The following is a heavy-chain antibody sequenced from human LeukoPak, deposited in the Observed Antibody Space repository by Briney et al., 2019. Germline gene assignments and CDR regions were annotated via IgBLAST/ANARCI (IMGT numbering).Heavy chain of an antibody. CDR1: GGSISSGGYY. J-gene: IGHJ4*01. CDR3: ARSDIWGSYRFLDY. V-gene: IGHV4-30-2*01. D-gene: IGHD3-16*02. CDR2: IYHSGST. Sequence: SQTLSLTCTVSGGSISSGGYYWSWIRQPPGKGLEWIGYIYHSGSTYYNPSLKSRVTISVDRSKNQFSLKLSSVTAADTAVYYCARSDIWGSYRFLDYWGQGILVTVSS.